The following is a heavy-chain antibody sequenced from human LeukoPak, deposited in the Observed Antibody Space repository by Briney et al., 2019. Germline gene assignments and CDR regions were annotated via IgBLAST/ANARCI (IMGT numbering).Heavy chain of an antibody. CDR1: GYSFTNYW. V-gene: IGHV5-51*01. D-gene: IGHD3-10*01. CDR2: IYPGDSDT. CDR3: ARVSYYGSGSGYYGMDV. J-gene: IGHJ6*02. Sequence: GEPLKISCKGSGYSFTNYWIGWVRQMPGKGLEWMGIIYPGDSDTRYSPSFQGQVTISADKSISTAYLQWSSLKASDTAMYYCARVSYYGSGSGYYGMDVWGQGTTVTVSS.